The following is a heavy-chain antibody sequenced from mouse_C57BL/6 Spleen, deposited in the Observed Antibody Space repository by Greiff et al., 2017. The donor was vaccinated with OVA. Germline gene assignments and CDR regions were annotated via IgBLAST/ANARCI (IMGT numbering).Heavy chain of an antibody. D-gene: IGHD3-2*02. V-gene: IGHV1-72*01. CDR2: IAPNRGGT. J-gene: IGHJ2*01. CDR3: ARGGQLRLGDY. Sequence: VQLQQPGAELVKPGASVKLSCKASGYTFTSYWMPWVQQRPGRGLEWIGRIAPNRGGTKYTAKFTGKATLTVDKPSSTAYLQRSSLTSEDSAVYYCARGGQLRLGDYWGQGTTLTVSS. CDR1: GYTFTSYW.